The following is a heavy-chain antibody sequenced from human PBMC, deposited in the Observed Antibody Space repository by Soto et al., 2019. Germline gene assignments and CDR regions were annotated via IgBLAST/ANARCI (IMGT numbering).Heavy chain of an antibody. CDR1: GFTFSSYA. V-gene: IGHV3-23*01. Sequence: EVQLLESGGGLVQPGGSLRLSCAASGFTFSSYAMSWVRQAPGKGLEWVSAISGSGGSTYYADSVKGRFTISRDNSKNTLYLQMNSLGAKDTAVYYCAKDLLLWLGELLPVFDYWGQGTLVTVSS. CDR2: ISGSGGST. CDR3: AKDLLLWLGELLPVFDY. D-gene: IGHD3-10*01. J-gene: IGHJ4*02.